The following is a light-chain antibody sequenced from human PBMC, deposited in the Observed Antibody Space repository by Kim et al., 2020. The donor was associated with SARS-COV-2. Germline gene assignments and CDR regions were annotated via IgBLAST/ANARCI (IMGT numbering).Light chain of an antibody. J-gene: IGKJ1*01. V-gene: IGKV4-1*01. Sequence: DIVMTQSPDSLAVSLGERATITCKSSQSVLHSANNNLAWYQQKPGQPPKLLIYWASTRESGVPDRISGSGSGTDFTLTINSLQAEDVALYYCQQYYAIPWTFGQGTKVDI. CDR3: QQYYAIPWT. CDR2: WAS. CDR1: QSVLHSANNN.